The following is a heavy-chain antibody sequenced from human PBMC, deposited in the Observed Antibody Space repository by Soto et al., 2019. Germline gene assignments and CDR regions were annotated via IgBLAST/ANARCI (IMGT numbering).Heavy chain of an antibody. Sequence: PGGSLRLSCAASGFTFSGSAMHWVRQASGKGLEWVGRIRGKANSYATAYAASVKGRFTISRDDSKNTAYLQMNSLKTEDTAVYYCTRIENRQGAFDYWGQGTLVTVSS. V-gene: IGHV3-73*01. CDR2: IRGKANSYAT. CDR3: TRIENRQGAFDY. D-gene: IGHD1-26*01. J-gene: IGHJ4*02. CDR1: GFTFSGSA.